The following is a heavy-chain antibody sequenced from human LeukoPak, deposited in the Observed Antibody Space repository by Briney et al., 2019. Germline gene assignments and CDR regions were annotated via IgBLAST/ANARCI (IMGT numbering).Heavy chain of an antibody. J-gene: IGHJ5*02. CDR3: ASYWEGENWFDP. V-gene: IGHV4-59*01. CDR1: GGSITSYY. CDR2: INYSGGT. Sequence: SETLSLTCTVSGGSITSYYWSWIRQAPGKGLDWIGYINYSGGTNYNSSLKSRVTISVDTSKNQFYLKLSSVTAADTAVYYCASYWEGENWFDPWGQGTLVTVSS. D-gene: IGHD3-16*01.